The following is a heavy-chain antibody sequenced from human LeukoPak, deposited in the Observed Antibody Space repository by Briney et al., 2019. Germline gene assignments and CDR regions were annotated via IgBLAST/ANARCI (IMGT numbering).Heavy chain of an antibody. V-gene: IGHV3-53*01. CDR2: IYSGGST. CDR1: GFIVSSNY. Sequence: GGSLRLSCAASGFIVSSNYMTWVRQAPGKGLEWVSVIYSGGSTYYADSMKGRFTISRDNSKNTLYPQMNSLRAEDTAVYYCARGVHSSGYYRYFDYWGQGTLVTVSS. J-gene: IGHJ4*02. CDR3: ARGVHSSGYYRYFDY. D-gene: IGHD3-22*01.